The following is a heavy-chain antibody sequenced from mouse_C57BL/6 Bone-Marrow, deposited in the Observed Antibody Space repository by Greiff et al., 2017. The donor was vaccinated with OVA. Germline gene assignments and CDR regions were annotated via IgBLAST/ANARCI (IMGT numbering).Heavy chain of an antibody. CDR1: GYTFTSYW. J-gene: IGHJ2*01. CDR2: IDPSDSET. V-gene: IGHV1-52*01. Sequence: QVQLQQPGAELVRPGSSVKLSCKASGYTFTSYWMHWVKQRPIQGLEWIGNIDPSDSETHYNQKFKDKATLTVDKSSSTAYMQLSSLTSEDSAVYYCARSHYYNYFYYWGQGTTLTVSS. D-gene: IGHD2-12*01. CDR3: ARSHYYNYFYY.